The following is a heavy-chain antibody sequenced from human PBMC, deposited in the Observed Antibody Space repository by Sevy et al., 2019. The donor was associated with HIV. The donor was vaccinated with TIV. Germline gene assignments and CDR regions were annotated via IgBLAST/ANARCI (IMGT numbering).Heavy chain of an antibody. CDR2: ISSASSYI. Sequence: GGSLRLSCAASGFTFNYHFMNWVRQVPGKGLEWGSYISSASSYINYSDSVKGRFTISRDNAKNLVFLEMNNLRPEDTAVYFCARGDYYGSLYYFDYWGQGTLVTVSS. J-gene: IGHJ4*02. D-gene: IGHD3-10*01. CDR1: GFTFNYHF. V-gene: IGHV3-21*01. CDR3: ARGDYYGSLYYFDY.